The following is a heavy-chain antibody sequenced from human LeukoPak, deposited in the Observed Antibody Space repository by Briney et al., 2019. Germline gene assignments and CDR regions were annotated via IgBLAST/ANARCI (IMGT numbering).Heavy chain of an antibody. J-gene: IGHJ4*02. CDR1: GGSISSGDYY. D-gene: IGHD6-19*01. Sequence: SQTLSLTCTVSGGSISSGDYYWSWIRQPPGKGLEWIGYIYYSGSTYYNPSLKSRVTISVDTSKNQFSLKLSSVTAADTAVYYCARRVSGSGWYVGKPYNFDYWGQGTLVTVSS. CDR3: ARRVSGSGWYVGKPYNFDY. CDR2: IYYSGST. V-gene: IGHV4-30-4*01.